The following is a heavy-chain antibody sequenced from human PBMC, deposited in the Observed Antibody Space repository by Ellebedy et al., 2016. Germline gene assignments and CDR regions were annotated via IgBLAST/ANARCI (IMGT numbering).Heavy chain of an antibody. Sequence: GGSLRLXCAASGFTFSSYWMSWVRQAPGKGLEWVANIKQDGSEKYYVDSVKGRFTISRDNAKNSLYLQMNSLRAEDTAVYYCARDIGFGELIGWFDPWGQGTLVTVSS. CDR3: ARDIGFGELIGWFDP. CDR2: IKQDGSEK. J-gene: IGHJ5*02. CDR1: GFTFSSYW. D-gene: IGHD3-10*01. V-gene: IGHV3-7*01.